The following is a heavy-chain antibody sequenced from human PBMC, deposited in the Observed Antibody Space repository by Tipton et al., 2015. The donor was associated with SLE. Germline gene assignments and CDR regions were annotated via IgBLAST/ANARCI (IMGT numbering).Heavy chain of an antibody. V-gene: IGHV3-74*03. CDR3: ARDSLDLDS. CDR1: GFIFSSHW. Sequence: SLRLSCAASGFIFSSHWMHWVRQAPGKGLVWVSRINSDGTGTKYADSVKGRFTISRDNAKNTLYLQMNSLRVEDTAVYYCARDSLDLDSWGPGTLVTVSS. CDR2: INSDGTGT. J-gene: IGHJ4*02.